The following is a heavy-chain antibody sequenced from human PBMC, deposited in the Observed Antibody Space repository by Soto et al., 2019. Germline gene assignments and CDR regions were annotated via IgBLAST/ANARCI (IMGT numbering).Heavy chain of an antibody. Sequence: SETLSLTCTVSGGSISSSSYYWGWIRQPPGKGLEWIGSIYYSGSTYYNPSLKSRVTISVDTSKNQFSPKLSSVTAADTAVYYCARVPSQLLYFYSDYWGQGTLVTVSS. J-gene: IGHJ4*02. CDR2: IYYSGST. CDR3: ARVPSQLLYFYSDY. V-gene: IGHV4-39*01. CDR1: GGSISSSSYY. D-gene: IGHD2-2*02.